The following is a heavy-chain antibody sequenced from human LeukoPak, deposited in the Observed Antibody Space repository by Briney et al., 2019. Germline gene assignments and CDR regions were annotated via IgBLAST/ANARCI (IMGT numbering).Heavy chain of an antibody. CDR2: IKQDGSEK. D-gene: IGHD2-21*02. CDR3: AKMVYCGGDCSTYGMDV. V-gene: IGHV3-7*03. J-gene: IGHJ6*02. Sequence: GGSLRLSCAASGFTFSNYWMSWVRQAPGKGLEWVANIKQDGSEKYYVDSVKGRFTISRDNAKNSLYLQMNSLRAEDTAVYYCAKMVYCGGDCSTYGMDVWGQGTTVTVSS. CDR1: GFTFSNYW.